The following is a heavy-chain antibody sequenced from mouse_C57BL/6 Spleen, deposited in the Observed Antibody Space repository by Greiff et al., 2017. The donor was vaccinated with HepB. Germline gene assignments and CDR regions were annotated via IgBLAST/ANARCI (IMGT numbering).Heavy chain of an antibody. V-gene: IGHV1-52*01. D-gene: IGHD1-1*01. CDR2: IDPSDSET. J-gene: IGHJ2*01. Sequence: VQLQQPGAELVRPGSSVKLSCKASGYTFTSYRMHWVKQRPIQGLEWIGNIDPSDSETHYNQKFKDKATLTVDKSSSTAYMQLSSLTSEDSAVYYCARSYYGTFYYFDYWGQGTTLTVSS. CDR3: ARSYYGTFYYFDY. CDR1: GYTFTSYR.